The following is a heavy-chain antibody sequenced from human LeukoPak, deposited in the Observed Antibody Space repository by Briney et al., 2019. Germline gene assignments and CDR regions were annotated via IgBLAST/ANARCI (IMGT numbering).Heavy chain of an antibody. J-gene: IGHJ4*02. CDR3: ARDYGSGYPFDY. V-gene: IGHV1-69*05. CDR2: IIPIFGTA. Sequence: SVKVSCKASGGTFSSYAISWVRQAPGQGLEWMGRIIPIFGTADYAQKFQGRVTITTDESTSTAYMELSSLRSEDTAVYYCARDYGSGYPFDYWGQGTLVTVSS. CDR1: GGTFSSYA. D-gene: IGHD3-22*01.